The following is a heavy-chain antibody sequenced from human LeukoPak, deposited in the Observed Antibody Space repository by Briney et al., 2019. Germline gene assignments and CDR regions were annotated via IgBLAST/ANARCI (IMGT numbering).Heavy chain of an antibody. D-gene: IGHD6-19*01. Sequence: GESLKISCTGSGYSFTTYWIGWVRQMPGKGLEWMGIIYSGDSDTRYSPSFQGQVTFSADKSISTANLQWSSLKASDTAMYYCARRIGSGWYDYWGQGTLVTVSS. V-gene: IGHV5-51*01. CDR2: IYSGDSDT. CDR1: GYSFTTYW. CDR3: ARRIGSGWYDY. J-gene: IGHJ4*02.